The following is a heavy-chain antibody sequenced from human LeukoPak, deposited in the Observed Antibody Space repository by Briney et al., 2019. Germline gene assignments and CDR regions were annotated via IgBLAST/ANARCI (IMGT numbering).Heavy chain of an antibody. CDR3: AREDYGSGSSGGTDV. V-gene: IGHV4-30-4*01. Sequence: SETLSLTCTVSGGSISSGDYYWSWIRQPPGKGLEWIGYIYYSGSTYYNPSLKSRVTISVDTSKNQFSLKLSSVTAADTAVYYCAREDYGSGSSGGTDVWGQGTTVTVSS. CDR2: IYYSGST. CDR1: GGSISSGDYY. D-gene: IGHD3-10*01. J-gene: IGHJ6*02.